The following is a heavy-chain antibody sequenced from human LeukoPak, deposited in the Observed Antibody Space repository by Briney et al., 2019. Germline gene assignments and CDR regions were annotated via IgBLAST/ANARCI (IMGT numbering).Heavy chain of an antibody. CDR1: GFTFSSYS. CDR3: ARDLSPNWGEFDY. D-gene: IGHD7-27*01. CDR2: ISTSTTTI. V-gene: IGHV3-48*04. Sequence: GGSLRLSCEASGFTFSSYSMNWVRQAPGKGLEWISYISTSTTTIYYANSVKGRFTISRDNAKNSLYLQMNSLRAEDTAVYYCARDLSPNWGEFDYWGQGTLVTVSS. J-gene: IGHJ4*02.